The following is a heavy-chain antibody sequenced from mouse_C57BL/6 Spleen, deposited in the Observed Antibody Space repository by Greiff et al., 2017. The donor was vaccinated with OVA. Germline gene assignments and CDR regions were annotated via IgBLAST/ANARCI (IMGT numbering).Heavy chain of an antibody. CDR3: ARKEAFAY. J-gene: IGHJ3*01. Sequence: VQLQQSGAELVKPGASVKISCTASGFEFSGYWMNWVKQRPEKGLEWIGQIDPGDGDTNYNGKFKGKATLTADKASSTAYMQLSSLTSEDSAVYCCARKEAFAYWGQGTLVTVSA. CDR2: IDPGDGDT. V-gene: IGHV1-80*01. CDR1: GFEFSGYW.